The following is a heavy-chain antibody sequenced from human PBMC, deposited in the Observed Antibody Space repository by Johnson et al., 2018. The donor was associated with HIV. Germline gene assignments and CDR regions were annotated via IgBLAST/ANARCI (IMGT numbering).Heavy chain of an antibody. J-gene: IGHJ3*02. D-gene: IGHD5-18*01. CDR2: SNWNGGST. CDR3: ARELQLWFSAFDI. V-gene: IGHV3-20*04. CDR1: GFTFDDYG. Sequence: VQLVESGGGVVRPGGSLRLSCAASGFTFDDYGMSWVRQAPGKGLEWVSGSNWNGGSTGYANSVKGRFTISRDNSKNTLYLQMGSLRAEDMAVYYCARELQLWFSAFDIWGQGTMVTVSS.